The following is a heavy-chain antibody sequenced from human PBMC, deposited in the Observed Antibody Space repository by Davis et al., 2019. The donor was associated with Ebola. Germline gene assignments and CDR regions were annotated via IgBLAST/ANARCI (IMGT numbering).Heavy chain of an antibody. V-gene: IGHV3-23*01. CDR3: AKDPNGDYIGAYDD. J-gene: IGHJ4*02. CDR1: GFRFSSYV. CDR2: ISGSGGTI. D-gene: IGHD4-17*01. Sequence: GESLKISCVASGFRFSSYVMAWVRQAPGKGLEWISAISGSGGTIFYADSVKGRFTISRDNSKNTLYLQMNSLRAEDTAVYYCAKDPNGDYIGAYDDWGQGTLVTVSS.